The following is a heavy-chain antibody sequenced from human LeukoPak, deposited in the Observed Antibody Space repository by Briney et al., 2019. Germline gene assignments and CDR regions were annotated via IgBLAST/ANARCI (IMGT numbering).Heavy chain of an antibody. Sequence: ASVNVSCKASGYTGTSYYMHWVRQAPGQGLEWRGVINPSDVSTSYAQKFQGRVTMTRDMSASTVYMELSSLRSEDTAVYYCAAHLRGGYAFDIWGQGTMVTVSS. D-gene: IGHD2-15*01. J-gene: IGHJ3*02. V-gene: IGHV1-46*01. CDR3: AAHLRGGYAFDI. CDR2: INPSDVST. CDR1: GYTGTSYY.